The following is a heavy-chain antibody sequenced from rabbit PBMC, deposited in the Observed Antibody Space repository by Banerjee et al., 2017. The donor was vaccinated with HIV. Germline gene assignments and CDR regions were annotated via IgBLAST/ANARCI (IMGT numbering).Heavy chain of an antibody. Sequence: QSLEESGGDLVKPGASLTLTCTASGFTISSNCICWVRQAPGKGLEWIACINTISGDTVYATWAKGRFTISKASWTTVTLQMTSLTAADTATYFCAREDDDYGDYYFDLWGPGTLVTVS. J-gene: IGHJ4*01. V-gene: IGHV1S40*01. CDR1: GFTISSNC. CDR2: INTISGDT. CDR3: AREDDDYGDYYFDL. D-gene: IGHD2-1*01.